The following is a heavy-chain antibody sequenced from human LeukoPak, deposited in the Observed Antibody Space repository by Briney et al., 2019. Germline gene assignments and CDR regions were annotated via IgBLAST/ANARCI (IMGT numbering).Heavy chain of an antibody. CDR3: AKVRYYDILTGYFDY. V-gene: IGHV3-23*01. CDR2: ISGSGGST. CDR1: GFTFSSYA. J-gene: IGHJ4*02. Sequence: GGSLRLSCAASGFTFSSYAMSWVRQAPGKGPEWVSAISGSGGSTYYADSVKGRFTISRDNSKNTLYLQMNSLRAEDTAVYYCAKVRYYDILTGYFDYWGQGTLVTVSS. D-gene: IGHD3-9*01.